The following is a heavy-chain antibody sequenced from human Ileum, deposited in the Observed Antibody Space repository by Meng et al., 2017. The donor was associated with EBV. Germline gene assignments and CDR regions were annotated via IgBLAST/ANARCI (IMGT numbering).Heavy chain of an antibody. D-gene: IGHD3-16*01. CDR2: IFHAGNT. V-gene: IGHV4-4*03. CDR3: ARGSHYTWDV. Sequence: QVRLRESGQEPVKPPGTLSLTCGVSGASIISTDTWWSWVRKPPGKGLEWIGEIFHAGNTNYNPSLKSQVTMSVDTSKNQFSLNLSSVTAADSAVYYCARGSHYTWDVWGQGTLVTVSS. J-gene: IGHJ4*02. CDR1: GASIISTDTW.